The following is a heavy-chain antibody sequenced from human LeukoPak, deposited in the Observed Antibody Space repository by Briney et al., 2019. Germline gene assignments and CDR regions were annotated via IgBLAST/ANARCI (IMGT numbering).Heavy chain of an antibody. CDR2: INHSGST. CDR3: ARGGGSGWYHYYYGMDV. V-gene: IGHV4-34*01. J-gene: IGHJ6*04. Sequence: SETLSLTCAVYGGSFSGYYWSWIRQPPGKGLEWIGEINHSGSTNYNPSLKSRVTISVDTSKNQFSLKLSSVTAADTAVYHCARGGGSGWYHYYYGMDVWGKGTTVTVSS. CDR1: GGSFSGYY. D-gene: IGHD6-19*01.